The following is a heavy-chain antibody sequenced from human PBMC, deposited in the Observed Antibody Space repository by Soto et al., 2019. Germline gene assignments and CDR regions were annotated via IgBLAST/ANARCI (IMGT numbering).Heavy chain of an antibody. V-gene: IGHV4-31*03. Sequence: PSETLSLTCTVSGGSISTGGYYWSWIRQHPGKGLEWIGYIYSIGSTYHNPSLKSRVTISVDTSKNQFSLKLSSVTAADTAVYYCARGHDSSGYFPDYWGLGTLVTVSS. D-gene: IGHD3-22*01. CDR2: IYSIGST. J-gene: IGHJ4*02. CDR1: GGSISTGGYY. CDR3: ARGHDSSGYFPDY.